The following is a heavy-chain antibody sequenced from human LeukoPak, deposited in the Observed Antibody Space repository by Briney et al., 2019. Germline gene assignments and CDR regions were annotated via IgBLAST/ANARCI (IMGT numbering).Heavy chain of an antibody. Sequence: PSETLSLTCTVSGYSISSGYYWGWIRQPPGKRLEWVGSIHSSGNTYYNPTLKSRVTISVDTSKNQFSLKLSSVTAADTAVYYCARGGGPIYYGPQRGWFDPWGQGTLVTVSS. CDR1: GYSISSGYY. J-gene: IGHJ5*02. CDR2: IHSSGNT. CDR3: ARGGGPIYYGPQRGWFDP. D-gene: IGHD3-10*01. V-gene: IGHV4-38-2*02.